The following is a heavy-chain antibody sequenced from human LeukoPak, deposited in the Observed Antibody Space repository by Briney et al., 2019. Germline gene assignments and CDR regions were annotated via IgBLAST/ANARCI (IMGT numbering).Heavy chain of an antibody. CDR1: GGSISSSSYY. CDR2: IYYSGST. CDR3: ARVYSYYYDRGYFDY. Sequence: SETLSLTCTVSGGSISSSSYYWGWIRQPPGKGLEWIGSIYYSGSTYYNPSLKSRVTISVDTSKNQFSLKLSSVTAADTAVYYCARVYSYYYDRGYFDYWGQGTLVTVSS. J-gene: IGHJ4*02. V-gene: IGHV4-39*01. D-gene: IGHD3-22*01.